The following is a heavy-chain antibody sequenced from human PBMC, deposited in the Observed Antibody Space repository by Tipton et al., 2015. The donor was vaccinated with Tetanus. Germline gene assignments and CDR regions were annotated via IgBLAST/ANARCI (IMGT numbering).Heavy chain of an antibody. Sequence: TLSLTCTVSGGSISPYYWSWIRQPPGKGLEWIGYIYYSGSTNYNPFLKSRVTISVDTSKNQFSLKLSSVTAADTAVYYCARGMVSWGIFPYWGQGTLVTVSS. CDR1: GGSISPYY. J-gene: IGHJ4*02. CDR2: IYYSGST. V-gene: IGHV4-59*01. D-gene: IGHD2-8*01. CDR3: ARGMVSWGIFPY.